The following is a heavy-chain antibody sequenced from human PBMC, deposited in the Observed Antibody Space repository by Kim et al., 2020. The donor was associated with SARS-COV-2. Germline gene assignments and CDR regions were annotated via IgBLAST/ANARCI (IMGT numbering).Heavy chain of an antibody. J-gene: IGHJ6*02. Sequence: SVKVSCKASGGTFSSYAISWVRQAPGQGLEWMGRIIPILGIANYAQKFQGRVTITADKSTSTAYMELSSLRSEDTAVYYCARDYRSGRIHSSSWYDPHGGDYYYYGMDVWGQGTTVTVSS. CDR3: ARDYRSGRIHSSSWYDPHGGDYYYYGMDV. CDR2: IIPILGIA. D-gene: IGHD6-13*01. CDR1: GGTFSSYA. V-gene: IGHV1-69*04.